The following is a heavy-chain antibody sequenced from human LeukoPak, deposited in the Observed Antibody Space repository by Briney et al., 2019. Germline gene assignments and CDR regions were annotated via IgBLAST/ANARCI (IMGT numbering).Heavy chain of an antibody. Sequence: GGSLRLSCAASEFTFSSYWMSWVRQAPGKGLEWVANIKQDGSEKNYVDSVKGRFTISRDNSKNTLYLQMNSLGAEDTAVYYCARELHLGQGTLVTVSS. V-gene: IGHV3-7*01. CDR1: EFTFSSYW. J-gene: IGHJ4*02. CDR3: ARELH. CDR2: IKQDGSEK.